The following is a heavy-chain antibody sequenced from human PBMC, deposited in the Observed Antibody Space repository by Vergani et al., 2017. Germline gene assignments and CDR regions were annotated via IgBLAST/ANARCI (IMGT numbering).Heavy chain of an antibody. D-gene: IGHD6-6*01. CDR3: AKGPLYSSSSFGYYYYYMDV. V-gene: IGHV3-23*04. Sequence: EVQLVESGGGLVQPGGSLRLSCAASGFTFSSYAMSWVRQAPGKGLEWVSAISGSGGSTYYADSVKGRFTISRDNSKNTLYLQMNSLRAEDTAVYYCAKGPLYSSSSFGYYYYYMDVWGKGTTVTVSS. CDR2: ISGSGGST. CDR1: GFTFSSYA. J-gene: IGHJ6*03.